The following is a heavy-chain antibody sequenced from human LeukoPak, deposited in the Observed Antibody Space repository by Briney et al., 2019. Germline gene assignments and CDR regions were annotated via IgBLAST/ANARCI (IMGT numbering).Heavy chain of an antibody. CDR1: GFTVSNNY. CDR2: IYSGGST. CDR3: ASSGGSDSSSDY. J-gene: IGHJ4*02. D-gene: IGHD6-6*01. Sequence: GGSLRLSCAASGFTVSNNYMTWVRQAPGKGLEWVSLIYSGGSTYYADSVKGRFTISRDNSKNTLYLQMNSLRAEDTAVYYCASSGGSDSSSDYWGQGTLVTVSS. V-gene: IGHV3-53*01.